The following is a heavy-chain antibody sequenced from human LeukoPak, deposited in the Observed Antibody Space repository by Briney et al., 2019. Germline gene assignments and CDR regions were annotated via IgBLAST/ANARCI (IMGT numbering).Heavy chain of an antibody. CDR2: IYSGGST. V-gene: IGHV3-53*01. Sequence: GGSLRLSCAASGFTVTNNYVTWVRQAPGKGLEWVSVIYSGGSTYYADSVKGRFTISRDNSENTVYLQMSSLRAEDTAIYYCVRDFSCSGGSCPLFDSWGQGTLVSVSS. J-gene: IGHJ4*02. CDR1: GFTVTNNY. D-gene: IGHD2-15*01. CDR3: VRDFSCSGGSCPLFDS.